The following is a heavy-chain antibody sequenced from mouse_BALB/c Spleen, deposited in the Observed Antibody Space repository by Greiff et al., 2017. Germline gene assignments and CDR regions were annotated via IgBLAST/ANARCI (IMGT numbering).Heavy chain of an antibody. V-gene: IGHV2-2*02. Sequence: VQLQQSGPGLVQPSQSLSITCTVSGFSLTSYGVHWVRQSPGKGLEWLGVIWSGGSTDYNAAFISRLSISKDNSKSQVFFKMNSLQANDTAIYYCATNYDYDRGYAMDYWGQGTSVTVSS. CDR3: ATNYDYDRGYAMDY. J-gene: IGHJ4*01. D-gene: IGHD2-4*01. CDR2: IWSGGST. CDR1: GFSLTSYG.